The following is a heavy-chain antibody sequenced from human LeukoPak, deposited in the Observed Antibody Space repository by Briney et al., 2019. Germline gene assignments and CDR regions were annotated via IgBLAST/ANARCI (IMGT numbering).Heavy chain of an antibody. CDR2: INHSGST. V-gene: IGHV4-34*01. CDR3: NLWFGELLFYGMDV. D-gene: IGHD3-10*01. Sequence: SETLSLTCAVYGGSFSGYYWSWIRQPPGKGLEWIGEINHSGSTNYNPSLKSRVTISVDTSKNQFSLKLSSVTAADTAVYYCNLWFGELLFYGMDVWGQGTTVTVSS. J-gene: IGHJ6*02. CDR1: GGSFSGYY.